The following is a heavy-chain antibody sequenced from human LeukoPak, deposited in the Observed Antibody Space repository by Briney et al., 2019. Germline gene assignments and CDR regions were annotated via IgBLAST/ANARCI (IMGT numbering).Heavy chain of an antibody. CDR3: ARVWIGYPGHY. V-gene: IGHV4-38-2*02. D-gene: IGHD3-3*01. J-gene: IGHJ4*02. Sequence: SETLSLTCTVSGYSISSGYYWGWIRQPPGKGLEWIGSIYHSGSTYYNPSLKSRVTISVDTSKNQFSLKLSSVTAADTAVYYCARVWIGYPGHYWGQGTLVTVSS. CDR1: GYSISSGYY. CDR2: IYHSGST.